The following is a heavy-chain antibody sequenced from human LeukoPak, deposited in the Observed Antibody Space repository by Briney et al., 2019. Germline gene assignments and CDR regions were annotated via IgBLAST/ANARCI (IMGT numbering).Heavy chain of an antibody. CDR3: ARGVVPAAFSWFDP. Sequence: GGSLRLSCAASGFTFSSYSMNWVRQAPGKGLEWVSYISSSSSTIYYADSVKGRFTISRDNAKNSLYLQMNSLRAEDTAVYYCARGVVPAAFSWFDPWGQGTLVTVSS. J-gene: IGHJ5*02. V-gene: IGHV3-48*01. CDR1: GFTFSSYS. D-gene: IGHD2-2*01. CDR2: ISSSSSTI.